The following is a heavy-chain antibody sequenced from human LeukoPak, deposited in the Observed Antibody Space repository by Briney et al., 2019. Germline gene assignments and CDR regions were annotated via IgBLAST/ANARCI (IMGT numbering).Heavy chain of an antibody. CDR2: SHDSGES. V-gene: IGHV4-59*08. J-gene: IGHJ4*02. Sequence: PSETLSLTCAVYGGSFSGYYWSWIRQPPGKGLEWIGYSHDSGESNYNPSLQSRVIISRDTSKNQFSLNLMSVTAADTAVYYCAASSHSGSYRAYWGQGTPVTVSS. D-gene: IGHD3-10*01. CDR1: GGSFSGYY. CDR3: AASSHSGSYRAY.